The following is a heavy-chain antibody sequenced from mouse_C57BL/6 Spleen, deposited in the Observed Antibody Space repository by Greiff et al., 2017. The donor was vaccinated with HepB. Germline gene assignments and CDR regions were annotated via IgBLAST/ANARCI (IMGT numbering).Heavy chain of an antibody. CDR1: GFNIKDDY. Sequence: EVKLQQSGAELVRPGASVKLSCTASGFNIKDDYMHWVKQRPEQGLEWIGWIDPENGDTEYASKFQGKATITADTSSNTAYLQLSSLTSEDTAVYYCTTRVYYDYDDGFAYWGQGTLVTVSA. J-gene: IGHJ3*01. CDR3: TTRVYYDYDDGFAY. CDR2: IDPENGDT. V-gene: IGHV14-4*01. D-gene: IGHD2-4*01.